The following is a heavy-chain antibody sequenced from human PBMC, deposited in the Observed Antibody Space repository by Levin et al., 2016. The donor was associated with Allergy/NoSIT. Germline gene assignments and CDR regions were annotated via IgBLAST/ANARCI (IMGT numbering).Heavy chain of an antibody. Sequence: GSLRLSCAVSGGSLNRTSYYWGWIRQPPGKGLEWIGTIYFSGSTYYNPSLKSRVTISVDTSKKQFSLKLRSMTAADTAVYFCAVYDSGTAAFDYWGQGTLVTVSS. CDR3: AVYDSGTAAFDY. D-gene: IGHD3-10*01. CDR1: GGSLNRTSYY. J-gene: IGHJ4*02. V-gene: IGHV4-39*01. CDR2: IYFSGST.